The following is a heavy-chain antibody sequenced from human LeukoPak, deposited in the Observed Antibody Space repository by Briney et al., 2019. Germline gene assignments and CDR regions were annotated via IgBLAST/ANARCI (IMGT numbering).Heavy chain of an antibody. V-gene: IGHV3-23*01. D-gene: IGHD6-13*01. CDR1: GFTFSSYA. CDR3: AKTGSQRPDY. J-gene: IGHJ4*02. CDR2: ISGSGGRT. Sequence: GGSLRLSCAASGFTFSSYAMSWVRQAPGKGLEWVSGISGSGGRTYYADSVKGRFTISRDNSKNTLYLQMNSLRAEDTAVYYCAKTGSQRPDYWGQGTLVTVSS.